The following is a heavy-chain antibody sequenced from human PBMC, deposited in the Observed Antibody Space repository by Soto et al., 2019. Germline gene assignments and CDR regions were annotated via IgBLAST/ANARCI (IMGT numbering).Heavy chain of an antibody. J-gene: IGHJ4*02. Sequence: EVQLVESGGGSVQPGGSLRLSCPASGFTFTNYWMHWVRQVPGKGLVWVSRINNDGSGTSYADSVKGRFTISRDNAKNTLYLQMNSLRAEDTAVYYCTTAFEYWGRGTLVPVSS. CDR3: TTAFEY. CDR1: GFTFTNYW. CDR2: INNDGSGT. V-gene: IGHV3-74*01.